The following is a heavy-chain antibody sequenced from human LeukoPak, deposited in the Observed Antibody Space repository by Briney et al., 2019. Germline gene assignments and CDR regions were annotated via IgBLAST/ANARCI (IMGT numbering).Heavy chain of an antibody. J-gene: IGHJ4*02. D-gene: IGHD6-19*01. CDR3: ARHKSGSGWYNY. V-gene: IGHV4-59*08. CDR1: DGSITNND. Sequence: SETLSLTCTVSDGSITNNDWSWVRQTPGKGLEWIGYIYYSGSTNYNPSLKSRVTISVDTSKNQFSLKLSSVTAADTAVYYCARHKSGSGWYNYWGQGTLVTVSS. CDR2: IYYSGST.